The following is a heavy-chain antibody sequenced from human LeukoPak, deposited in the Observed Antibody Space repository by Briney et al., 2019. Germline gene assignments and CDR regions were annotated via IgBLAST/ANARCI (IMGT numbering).Heavy chain of an antibody. V-gene: IGHV4-4*07. CDR1: GGSISSYY. D-gene: IGHD6-19*01. J-gene: IGHJ4*02. Sequence: PSETLSLTCTVSGGSISSYYWSWIRQPAGKGLEWIGRIYTSGSTNYNPSLKSRVTMSVDTSKNQFSLKLSSVTAADTAVYYCARDRHYYSIGWYGLDYWGQGTLVAVSS. CDR3: ARDRHYYSIGWYGLDY. CDR2: IYTSGST.